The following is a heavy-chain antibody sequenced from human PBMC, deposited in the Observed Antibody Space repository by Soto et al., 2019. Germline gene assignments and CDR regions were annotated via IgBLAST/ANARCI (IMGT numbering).Heavy chain of an antibody. CDR3: ARGKDIVVVLAPTLGYYYYGMAV. CDR1: GGTFSSYA. CDR2: IIPIFGTA. J-gene: IGHJ6*02. D-gene: IGHD2-15*01. V-gene: IGHV1-69*12. Sequence: QVQLVQSGAEVKKPGSSVKVSCKASGGTFSSYAISWVRQAPGQGLEWMGGIIPIFGTASYAQKFQGRVTITADESTSTAYMERSSLRSEDTAVYYCARGKDIVVVLAPTLGYYYYGMAVWGQGTTVTVSS.